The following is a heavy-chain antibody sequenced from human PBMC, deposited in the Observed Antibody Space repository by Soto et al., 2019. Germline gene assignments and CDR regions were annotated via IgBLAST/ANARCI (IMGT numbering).Heavy chain of an antibody. J-gene: IGHJ6*02. CDR3: ARRSGGEDYYSYGMEV. CDR2: IYYSGST. D-gene: IGHD3-16*01. V-gene: IGHV4-31*03. CDR1: GGSISSGGYY. Sequence: PSETLSLTCTVSGGSISSGGYYWSWIRQHPGKGLEWIGYIYYSGSTYYNPSLKSRVTISVDTSKNQFSLKLSSVTAADTAVYYCARRSGGEDYYSYGMEVWGQGTTVTVSS.